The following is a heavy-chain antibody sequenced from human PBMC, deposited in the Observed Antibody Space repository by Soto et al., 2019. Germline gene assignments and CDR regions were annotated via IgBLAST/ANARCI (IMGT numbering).Heavy chain of an antibody. CDR1: GAPISSGDYY. CDR2: IFHSGET. Sequence: QVQLQESGPGLVKPSETLSLTCTVSGAPISSGDYYWSWIRQSPGKGLQWNGYIFHSGETYYTPSLESRLSISIDASKNQFSLNLNSVTAADTAVYFCARSHDVLGAFDVWGPGTVVTVSS. V-gene: IGHV4-30-4*08. D-gene: IGHD3-16*01. CDR3: ARSHDVLGAFDV. J-gene: IGHJ3*01.